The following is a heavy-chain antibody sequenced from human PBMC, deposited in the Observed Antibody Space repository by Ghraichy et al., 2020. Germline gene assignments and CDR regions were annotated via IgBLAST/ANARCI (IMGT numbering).Heavy chain of an antibody. CDR2: ISSDGSFK. J-gene: IGHJ4*02. CDR3: ASEHDDDY. V-gene: IGHV3-30-3*01. Sequence: SCAAPGFIFSSYTMHWVRQAPDKGLEWVAVISSDGSFKYYADSVKGRFTISRDNSRYTLYLQMNSLRAEDTAVYYCASEHDDDYWGQGTLVTVSS. CDR1: GFIFSSYT.